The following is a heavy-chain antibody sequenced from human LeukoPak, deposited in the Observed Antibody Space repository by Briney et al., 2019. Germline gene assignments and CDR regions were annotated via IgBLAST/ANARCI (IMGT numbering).Heavy chain of an antibody. CDR1: GFTVSSNY. J-gene: IGHJ6*03. V-gene: IGHV3-66*02. CDR2: IYSGGST. Sequence: GGSLRLSCAASGFTVSSNYMSWVRQAPGKGLEWVSVIYSGGSTYYADSVKGRFTISRDNSKNTLYLQMNSLRAEDTAVYYCARSYSPNYYYYYMDVWGTGTTVTVSS. D-gene: IGHD2-21*01. CDR3: ARSYSPNYYYYYMDV.